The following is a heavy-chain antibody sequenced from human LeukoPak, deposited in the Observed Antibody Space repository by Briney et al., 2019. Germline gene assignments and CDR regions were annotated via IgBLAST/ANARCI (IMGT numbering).Heavy chain of an antibody. CDR2: IYPGDSDT. Sequence: GESLKISCKGSGYSFTSYWIGWVRQMPGKGLEWMGIIYPGDSDTRYSPSFQGQVTISADKSISTAYLQWSSLKASDTAMYYCATKAYSGYEGSWFDPWGQGTLVTVSS. D-gene: IGHD5-12*01. CDR1: GYSFTSYW. CDR3: ATKAYSGYEGSWFDP. V-gene: IGHV5-51*01. J-gene: IGHJ5*02.